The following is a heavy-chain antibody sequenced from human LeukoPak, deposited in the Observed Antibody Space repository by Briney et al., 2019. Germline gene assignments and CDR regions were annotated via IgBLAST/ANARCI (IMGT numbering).Heavy chain of an antibody. J-gene: IGHJ4*02. V-gene: IGHV3-15*01. CDR3: CTVSGFGTSWDH. Sequence: GGSLRLSCAASGFTFSNAWMGWVRQAPGKGLEWVGRLKSKNNGGTVDYAAPVKGRFTISRDDSKDTFYLQMNSLKSEDTAVYYCCTVSGFGTSWDHWGQGTLVTVSS. CDR1: GFTFSNAW. CDR2: LKSKNNGGTV. D-gene: IGHD6-13*01.